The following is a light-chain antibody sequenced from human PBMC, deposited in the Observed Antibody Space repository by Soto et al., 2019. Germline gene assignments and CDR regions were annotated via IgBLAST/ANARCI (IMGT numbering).Light chain of an antibody. CDR2: EVS. CDR1: SSDVGDYNF. CDR3: SSYTSSTTRGIYV. V-gene: IGLV2-14*01. Sequence: QSALTQPASVSGSPGQSIIISCTGTSSDVGDYNFVSWYQQHPGKAPKLMIYEVSNRASGVSNRFSGSKSGNTASLTISGLQAEDEADYYCSSYTSSTTRGIYVFGTGTKVTVL. J-gene: IGLJ1*01.